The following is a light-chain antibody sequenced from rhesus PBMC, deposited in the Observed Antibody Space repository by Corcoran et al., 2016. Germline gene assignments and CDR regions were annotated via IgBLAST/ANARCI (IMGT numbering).Light chain of an antibody. V-gene: IGKV1-25*02. J-gene: IGKJ2*01. CDR3: QQYDSLPFS. Sequence: DIQMTQSPSSVSASVGDRVTITCRASQGINSYLAWYQQKPGKAPKLLIYFATTVQNGVPYRFSGSKSGTVFALTISSLQPEGSASYYCQQYDSLPFSFGQGTKVELK. CDR1: QGINSY. CDR2: FAT.